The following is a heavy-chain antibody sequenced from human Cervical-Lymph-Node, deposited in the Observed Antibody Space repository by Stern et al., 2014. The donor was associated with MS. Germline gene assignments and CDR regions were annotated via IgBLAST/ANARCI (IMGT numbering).Heavy chain of an antibody. CDR3: ATSTASDAFDI. V-gene: IGHV3-33*01. D-gene: IGHD2/OR15-2a*01. CDR2: VWNDESKE. J-gene: IGHJ3*02. Sequence: VAVVWNDESKEHFTESVKGRFSTSRDTAKNTLHLQMSSLRAEDTAVYFCATSTASDAFDIWGQGTLVTVSS.